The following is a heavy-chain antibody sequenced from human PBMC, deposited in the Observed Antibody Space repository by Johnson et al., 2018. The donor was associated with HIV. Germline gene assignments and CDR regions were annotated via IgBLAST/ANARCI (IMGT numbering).Heavy chain of an antibody. J-gene: IGHJ3*02. CDR3: VRGLDI. V-gene: IGHV3-53*01. CDR2: IYSGGST. Sequence: VQLVESGGGLIQPGGSLRLSCAASGFTVSSNYMSWVRQAPGKGLEWVSVIYSGGSTYYADSVRGRFTISRDDAKNTLYLQMTRLRAEDTAVYYCVRGLDIWGQGTEVTVSS. CDR1: GFTVSSNY.